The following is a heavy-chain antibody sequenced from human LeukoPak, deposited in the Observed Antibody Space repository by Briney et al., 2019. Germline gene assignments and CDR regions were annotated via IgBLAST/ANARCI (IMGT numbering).Heavy chain of an antibody. CDR3: AKIRDGSNPYS. Sequence: GGSLRLSCAASGFTFSSYAMSLVRQAPGKGLEWVSAISGSGGSTYYADSVKGRFTISRDNSKNTLYLQMNSLRAEDTALYYCAKIRDGSNPYSWGQGTLVTVSS. V-gene: IGHV3-23*01. CDR1: GFTFSSYA. CDR2: ISGSGGST. D-gene: IGHD5-24*01. J-gene: IGHJ4*02.